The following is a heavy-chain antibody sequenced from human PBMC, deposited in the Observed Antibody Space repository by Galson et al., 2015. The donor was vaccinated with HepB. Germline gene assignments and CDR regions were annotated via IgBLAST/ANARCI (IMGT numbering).Heavy chain of an antibody. CDR1: GYTFTSYA. Sequence: CKASGYTFTSYAMNWVRQAPGQGLEWMGWINTNTGNPTYAQGFTGRFVFSLDTSVSTAYLQISSLKAEDTAVYYCARDHSSSWYAGFDAFDYWGQGTLVTVSS. J-gene: IGHJ4*02. V-gene: IGHV7-4-1*02. CDR3: ARDHSSSWYAGFDAFDY. CDR2: INTNTGNP. D-gene: IGHD6-13*01.